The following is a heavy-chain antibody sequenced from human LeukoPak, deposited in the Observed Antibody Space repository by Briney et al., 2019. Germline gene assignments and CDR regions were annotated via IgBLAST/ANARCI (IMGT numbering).Heavy chain of an antibody. D-gene: IGHD3-10*01. CDR2: ISYDGSNK. V-gene: IGHV3-30*18. J-gene: IGHJ4*02. CDR1: GFTFSSYG. Sequence: PGGSLRLSCAASGFTFSSYGMHWVRQAPGKGLEWVAVISYDGSNKYYADSVKGRFTISRDNSKNTLYLQMNSLRAEDTAVYYCAKDLTWYYYGSGFDYWGQGTLVTVSS. CDR3: AKDLTWYYYGSGFDY.